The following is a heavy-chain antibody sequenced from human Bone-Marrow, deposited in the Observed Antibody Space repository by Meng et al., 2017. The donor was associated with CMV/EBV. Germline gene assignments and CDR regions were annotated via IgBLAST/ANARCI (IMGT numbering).Heavy chain of an antibody. CDR2: IYPASGGT. V-gene: IGHV1-2*02. CDR1: GYTFNGHY. J-gene: IGHJ4*02. D-gene: IGHD2-21*01. CDR3: ARGGTIVVVIAPLDY. Sequence: SGYTFNGHYLHWVRQAPGQGLEWMGWIYPASGGTNYAQNFQGRVTMTSDTSTSTVYMELSSLRSEDTAVYYCARGGTIVVVIAPLDYWGQGTLVTVSS.